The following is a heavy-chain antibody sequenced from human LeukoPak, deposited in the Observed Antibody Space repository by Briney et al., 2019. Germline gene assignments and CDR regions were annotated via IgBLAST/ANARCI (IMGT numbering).Heavy chain of an antibody. CDR1: GFTFSSYS. CDR2: ISSSSSYI. Sequence: GGSLRLSCAASGFTFSSYSMNWVRQAPGKGLEWVSSISSSSSYIYYADPVKGRFTISRDNAKNSLYLQMNSLRAEDTAVYYCARDFRRIAAAGKVGYWGQGTLVTVSS. D-gene: IGHD6-13*01. V-gene: IGHV3-21*01. J-gene: IGHJ4*02. CDR3: ARDFRRIAAAGKVGY.